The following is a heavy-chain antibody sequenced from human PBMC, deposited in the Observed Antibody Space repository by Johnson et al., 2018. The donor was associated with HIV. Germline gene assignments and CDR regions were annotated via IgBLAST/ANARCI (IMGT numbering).Heavy chain of an antibody. J-gene: IGHJ3*02. CDR1: GFSFSSYA. Sequence: QVQLVESGGGLIQPGGSLRLSCAASGFSFSSYAMHWVRQAPGKGLEWVSVIYSGGSTYYADSVKGRFTISRDNSKNTLYLQMNSLRAEDTAVYYCAGSGSSGYPDAFDIWGQGTMVTVSS. V-gene: IGHV3-NL1*01. CDR2: IYSGGST. CDR3: AGSGSSGYPDAFDI. D-gene: IGHD3-22*01.